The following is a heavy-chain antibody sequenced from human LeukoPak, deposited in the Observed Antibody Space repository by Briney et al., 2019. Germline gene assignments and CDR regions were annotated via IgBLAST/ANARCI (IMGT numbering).Heavy chain of an antibody. V-gene: IGHV3-30*02. CDR3: AKDHYDSSGHRIDY. J-gene: IGHJ4*02. D-gene: IGHD3-22*01. CDR1: GFTFSSYG. CDR2: IRFDGNNN. Sequence: GGSLRLSCAASGFTFSSYGMHWVRQAPGKGLEWVAFIRFDGNNNFQADSVKGRFTISRDISKNTLYLQMNSLTPDDTAVYYCAKDHYDSSGHRIDYWGQGALVTVSP.